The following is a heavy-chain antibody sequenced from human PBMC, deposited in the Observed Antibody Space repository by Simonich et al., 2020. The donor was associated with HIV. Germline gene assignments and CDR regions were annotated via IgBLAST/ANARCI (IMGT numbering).Heavy chain of an antibody. CDR1: GYTFTSDG. Sequence: QVQLVQSGAEVKKTGASVKVSCKASGYTFTSDGINWVRQAPDKGLRWLGWHRTSKTKPNHARKLQARVTMTADTSTSTAYMDLRSLRSDDTALYYCARDPEQLVRAEYFQHWGQGTLVTVSS. V-gene: IGHV1-18*01. D-gene: IGHD6-6*01. CDR2: HRTSKTKP. J-gene: IGHJ1*01. CDR3: ARDPEQLVRAEYFQH.